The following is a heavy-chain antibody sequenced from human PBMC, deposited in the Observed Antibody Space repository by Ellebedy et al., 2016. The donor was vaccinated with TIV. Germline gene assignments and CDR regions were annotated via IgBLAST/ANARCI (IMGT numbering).Heavy chain of an antibody. CDR3: ARDRDYVGYFDY. D-gene: IGHD4-17*01. Sequence: GGSLRLSXGVSGFTFSYYWTTWARQAPGKGLEWVANINQDGSEKYYVDHVKGRFTISRDNSKNTLYLQINSLRAEDTAVYYCARDRDYVGYFDYWGQGTLVIVS. CDR1: GFTFSYYW. J-gene: IGHJ4*02. CDR2: INQDGSEK. V-gene: IGHV3-7*01.